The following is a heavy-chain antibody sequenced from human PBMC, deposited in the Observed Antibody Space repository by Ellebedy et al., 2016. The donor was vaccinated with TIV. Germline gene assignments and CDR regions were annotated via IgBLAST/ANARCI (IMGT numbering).Heavy chain of an antibody. Sequence: ASVKVSCKASGYTFSDYYIDWVRQAPGQGLEWMGIINTSGGTATYAQKLKGRVTMTRDPSTSTVYMELNSLRPEDTATYYCARDTGRIAAAGLDFWGQGTLVTVSS. D-gene: IGHD6-25*01. J-gene: IGHJ4*02. CDR3: ARDTGRIAAAGLDF. CDR1: GYTFSDYY. V-gene: IGHV1-46*04. CDR2: INTSGGTA.